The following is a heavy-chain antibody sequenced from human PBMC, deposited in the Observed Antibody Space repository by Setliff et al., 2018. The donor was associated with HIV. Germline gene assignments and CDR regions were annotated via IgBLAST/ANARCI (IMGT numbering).Heavy chain of an antibody. D-gene: IGHD2-15*01. V-gene: IGHV4-59*01. CDR1: GGSISSYY. Sequence: PSETLSLTCTVSGGSISSYYWSWIRQPPEKGLEWIGYIYDRGGTNYNPSLKSRVTISLDTSKNQFSLKLKSVTAADTAVYYCARADCSGGSCYSPGYWGQGTLVTVSS. CDR2: IYDRGGT. J-gene: IGHJ4*02. CDR3: ARADCSGGSCYSPGY.